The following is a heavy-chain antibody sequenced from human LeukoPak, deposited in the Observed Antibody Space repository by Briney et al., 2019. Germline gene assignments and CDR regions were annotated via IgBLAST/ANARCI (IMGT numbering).Heavy chain of an antibody. J-gene: IGHJ4*02. CDR3: ARGRGSLGPYYFDY. CDR1: GFTFSSYG. V-gene: IGHV3-33*01. CDR2: IWYDGSNK. D-gene: IGHD1-26*01. Sequence: PGGSLRLSCAASGFTFSSYGMHWVRQAPGKGLEWVAVIWYDGSNKYYVDSVKGRFTISRDNSKNTLYLQMNSLRAEDTAVYYCARGRGSLGPYYFDYWGQGTLVTVSS.